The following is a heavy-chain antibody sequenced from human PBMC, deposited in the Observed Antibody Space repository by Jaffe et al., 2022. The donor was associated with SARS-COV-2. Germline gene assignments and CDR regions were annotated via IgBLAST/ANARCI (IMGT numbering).Heavy chain of an antibody. Sequence: QVQLQESGPGLVKPSQTLSLTCTVSGGSISSGSYYWGWIRQSAGKGLEWIGRIHTSGRTEYNSSLGSRVTVTVDTSKNQFSLKLTSVTAADTAVYYCARSGEGSDSIDWVHYWGQGALVTVSS. J-gene: IGHJ4*02. CDR3: ARSGEGSDSIDWVHY. D-gene: IGHD2-21*02. V-gene: IGHV4-61*02. CDR2: IHTSGRT. CDR1: GGSISSGSYY.